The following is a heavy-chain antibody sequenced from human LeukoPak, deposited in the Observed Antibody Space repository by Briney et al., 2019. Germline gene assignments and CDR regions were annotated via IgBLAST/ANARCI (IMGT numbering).Heavy chain of an antibody. J-gene: IGHJ4*02. D-gene: IGHD6-19*01. CDR3: ARHLPQTSGSKRGFDY. CDR1: GGSFSGYY. Sequence: SETLSLTCAVYGGSFSGYYWSWIRQPPGKGLEWIGSVHYSGITYDNPSLNSRVTISVDTSKSQFSLKLTSVTAADTAVYFCARHLPQTSGSKRGFDYWGQGTLVTVSS. CDR2: VHYSGIT. V-gene: IGHV4-34*01.